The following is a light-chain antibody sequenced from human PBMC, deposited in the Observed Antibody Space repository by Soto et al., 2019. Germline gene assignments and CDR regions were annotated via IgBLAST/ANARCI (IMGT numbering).Light chain of an antibody. Sequence: DIVMTQSPATLSVSPGERATLSCRASQSVSSNLAWYQQKPGQAPRLLIYGASTRATGIPARFSGSGSGTEFTLTISSLQPDDFATYYCQHYNSYSEAFGQGTKVDIK. CDR2: GAS. CDR1: QSVSSN. CDR3: QHYNSYSEA. V-gene: IGKV3-15*01. J-gene: IGKJ1*01.